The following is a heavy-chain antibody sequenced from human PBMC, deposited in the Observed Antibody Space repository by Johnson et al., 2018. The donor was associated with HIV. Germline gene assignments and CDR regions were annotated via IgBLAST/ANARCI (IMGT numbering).Heavy chain of an antibody. V-gene: IGHV3-30*03. CDR2: ISYDGSNK. CDR1: GFTVSSYY. CDR3: ARQMIVGYHTFDM. Sequence: QVQLVESGGDLVQPGWSLRLSCAASGFTVSSYYMSWVRPAPGNGLEWVAVISYDGSNKYSADSVKGRFTISRDNAENSLYLQMNSLSAEDTAVYFCARQMIVGYHTFDMWCQGTVVTVSS. J-gene: IGHJ3*02. D-gene: IGHD2-21*01.